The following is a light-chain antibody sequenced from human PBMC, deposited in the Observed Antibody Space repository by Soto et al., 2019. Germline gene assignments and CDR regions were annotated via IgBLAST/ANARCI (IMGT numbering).Light chain of an antibody. CDR2: AAA. J-gene: IGKJ1*01. V-gene: IGKV3D-15*01. CDR1: QSVFSS. Sequence: EKVRTLAPATLAVSPGERDTLSCRASQSVFSSLAWYQQQPCQPPSLLLYAAATTATGIPARFSGIGSATVFTLPISILKSEDSAVYYCQQYHNWPAFGQGTKLDIK. CDR3: QQYHNWPA.